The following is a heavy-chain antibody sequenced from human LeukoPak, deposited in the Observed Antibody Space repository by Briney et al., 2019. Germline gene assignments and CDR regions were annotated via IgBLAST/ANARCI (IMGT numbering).Heavy chain of an antibody. D-gene: IGHD3-16*01. J-gene: IGHJ4*02. V-gene: IGHV1-18*01. CDR1: GYTFTSYG. Sequence: ASVKVSCKASGYTFTSYGIAWVRQAPGQGLQWMGWISANNGDTSYSQKLQGRVTMTTDTSTNTAYMELRSLTSDDTAAYYCARDPPGLTLGSPGDYWGQGTLVIVSS. CDR2: ISANNGDT. CDR3: ARDPPGLTLGSPGDY.